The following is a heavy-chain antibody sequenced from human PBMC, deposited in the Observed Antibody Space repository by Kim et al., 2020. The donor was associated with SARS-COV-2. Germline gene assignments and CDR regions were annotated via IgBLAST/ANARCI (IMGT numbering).Heavy chain of an antibody. V-gene: IGHV4-39*01. J-gene: IGHJ4*02. CDR1: GGSISSSSYY. CDR2: IYYSGST. CDR3: ASLPSHYDILTGYYHGPFDY. D-gene: IGHD3-9*01. Sequence: SETLSLTCTVSGGSISSSSYYWGWIRQPPGKGLEWIGSIYYSGSTYYNPSLKSRVTISVDTSKNQFSLKLSSVTAADTAVYYCASLPSHYDILTGYYHGPFDYWGQGTLVTVSS.